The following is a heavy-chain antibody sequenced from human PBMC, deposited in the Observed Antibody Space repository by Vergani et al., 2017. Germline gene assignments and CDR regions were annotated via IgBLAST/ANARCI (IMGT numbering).Heavy chain of an antibody. J-gene: IGHJ3*02. V-gene: IGHV3-23*01. D-gene: IGHD3-22*01. CDR2: ISGSGGRT. Sequence: EVQLLESGGGLVQPGGSLRLSCAASGFTFSSYAMSWVRQAPGKGLEWVSAISGSGGRTYYADSVKGRFTISRDNSKNTLYLQMNSLRAEDTAVYYCAKYTYDSNGYYFRDAFDIWGQGTMVTVSS. CDR1: GFTFSSYA. CDR3: AKYTYDSNGYYFRDAFDI.